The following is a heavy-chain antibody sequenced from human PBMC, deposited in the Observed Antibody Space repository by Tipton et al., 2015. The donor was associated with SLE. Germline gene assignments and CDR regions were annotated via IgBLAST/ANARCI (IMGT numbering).Heavy chain of an antibody. J-gene: IGHJ4*02. CDR2: ISGSGDTT. D-gene: IGHD5-12*01. V-gene: IGHV3-23*01. CDR1: GFTFSSFG. CDR3: AKDKWSVATVSDH. Sequence: SLRLSCAASGFTFSSFGMNWVRQAPGKGLEWVSAISGSGDTTHYTDSVKGRFTISRDNYRNTVNLQMNKLRAEDTALYYCAKDKWSVATVSDHWGQGIMVTVSS.